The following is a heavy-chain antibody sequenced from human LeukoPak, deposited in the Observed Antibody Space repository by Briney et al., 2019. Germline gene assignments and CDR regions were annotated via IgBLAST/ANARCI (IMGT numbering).Heavy chain of an antibody. J-gene: IGHJ4*02. CDR1: GGTFSSYA. CDR2: IIPIFGTA. D-gene: IGHD5-18*01. V-gene: IGHV1-69*13. Sequence: ASVKVSCKASGGTFSSYAISWVRQAPGPGLEWMGGIIPIFGTANYAQKFQGRVTITADESTSTAYMELSSLRSEDTAVYYCARTGGYSYGHANWGQGTLVTVSS. CDR3: ARTGGYSYGHAN.